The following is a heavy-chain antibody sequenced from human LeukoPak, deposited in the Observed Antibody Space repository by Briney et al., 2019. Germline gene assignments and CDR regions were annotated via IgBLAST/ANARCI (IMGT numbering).Heavy chain of an antibody. Sequence: GGSLRLSCGASGFTFSSYAMSWVRQAPGKGLEWVSAISGSGASTYYADSVKGRFTISRDNSKNTLYPQMNSLRAEDTAVYYCAKDRSPYGDYARWFDPWGQGTLVTVSS. J-gene: IGHJ5*02. D-gene: IGHD4-17*01. CDR1: GFTFSSYA. V-gene: IGHV3-23*01. CDR3: AKDRSPYGDYARWFDP. CDR2: ISGSGAST.